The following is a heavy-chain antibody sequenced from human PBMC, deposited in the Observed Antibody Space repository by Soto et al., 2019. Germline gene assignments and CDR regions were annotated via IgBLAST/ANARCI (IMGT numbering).Heavy chain of an antibody. Sequence: QVQLVESGGGLVKPGGSLRLSCAASGFTFSGYYMSWIRQAPGKGLEWVSYISSSSSYTNYADSVKGRFTISRDNAKSSLYLQMNSLRAEDTAVYYCARAGVQWLVAPFDSWGQGALVTVSS. J-gene: IGHJ4*02. CDR2: ISSSSSYT. D-gene: IGHD6-19*01. CDR1: GFTFSGYY. V-gene: IGHV3-11*05. CDR3: ARAGVQWLVAPFDS.